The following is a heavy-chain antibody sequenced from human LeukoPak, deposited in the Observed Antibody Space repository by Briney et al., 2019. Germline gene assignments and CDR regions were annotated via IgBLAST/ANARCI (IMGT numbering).Heavy chain of an antibody. CDR3: AKSVLRFLEWLLPFDY. J-gene: IGHJ4*02. CDR2: ISGSGGST. Sequence: GGSLRLSCAASGFTFDDYGMSWVRQAPGKGLEWVSAISGSGGSTYYAGSVKGRFTISRDNSKNTLYLQMNSLRAEDTAVYYCAKSVLRFLEWLLPFDYWGQGTLVTVSS. D-gene: IGHD3-3*01. V-gene: IGHV3-23*01. CDR1: GFTFDDYG.